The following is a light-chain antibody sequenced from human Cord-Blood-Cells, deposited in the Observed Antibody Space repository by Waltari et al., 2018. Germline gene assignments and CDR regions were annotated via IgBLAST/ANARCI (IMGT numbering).Light chain of an antibody. CDR2: GNS. CDR3: QSYDSSLSGWV. CDR1: SSNIGAGHD. Sequence: HSVLTPTPSVSGAPGPRVTISCTGSSSNIGAGHDVRWYQQLPGTAPKLLIYGNSNRPSGVPDRFSGSKSGTSASLAITGLQAEDEADYYCQSYDSSLSGWVFGGGTKLTVL. V-gene: IGLV1-40*01. J-gene: IGLJ3*02.